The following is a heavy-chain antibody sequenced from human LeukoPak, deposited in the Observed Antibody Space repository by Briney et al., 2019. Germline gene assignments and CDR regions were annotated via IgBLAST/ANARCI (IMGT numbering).Heavy chain of an antibody. J-gene: IGHJ4*02. D-gene: IGHD2-15*01. CDR2: ISSSSYI. CDR3: ARQVVVAATRGDYVSYPFDY. Sequence: PGGSLRLSCAASGFTFSSYSMNWVRQAPGKGLEWVSSISSSSYIYYADSVKGRFTISRDNAKNSLYLQMNSLRAEDTAVYYCARQVVVAATRGDYVSYPFDYWGQGTLVTVSS. V-gene: IGHV3-21*01. CDR1: GFTFSSYS.